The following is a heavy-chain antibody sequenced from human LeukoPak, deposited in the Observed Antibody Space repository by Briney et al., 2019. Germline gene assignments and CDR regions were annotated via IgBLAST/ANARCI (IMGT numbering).Heavy chain of an antibody. CDR3: ARDVPGSIGTTARFDP. V-gene: IGHV1-18*01. J-gene: IGHJ5*02. CDR2: ISFHNGNT. D-gene: IGHD1-1*01. Sequence: ASVKVSCKASGYTFSSYGISWVRQAPGQGLEWMGWISFHNGNTNYAQKFHGRLTMTTDTSTSTAYMELRSLRSDDTGVYYCARDVPGSIGTTARFDPWGQGTLVTVSS. CDR1: GYTFSSYG.